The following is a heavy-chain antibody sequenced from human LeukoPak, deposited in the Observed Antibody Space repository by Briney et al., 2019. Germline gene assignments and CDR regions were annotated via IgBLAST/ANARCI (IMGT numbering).Heavy chain of an antibody. CDR2: ISYDGSNK. CDR1: GFTFSSYA. CDR3: AREMEGRYFDY. J-gene: IGHJ4*02. V-gene: IGHV3-30-3*01. D-gene: IGHD1-14*01. Sequence: GGSLRLSCAASGFTFSSYAMHWVRQAPGKGLEWVAVISYDGSNKYYADSVKGRFTISRDNSKNTLYLQMNSLRAEDTAVYYCAREMEGRYFDYWGQGTLVTVSS.